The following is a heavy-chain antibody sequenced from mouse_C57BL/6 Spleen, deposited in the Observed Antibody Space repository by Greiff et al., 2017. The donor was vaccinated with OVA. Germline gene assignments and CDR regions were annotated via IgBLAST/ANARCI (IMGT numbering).Heavy chain of an antibody. CDR1: GYTFTSYW. Sequence: QVQLQQPGAELVRPGSSVKLSCKASGYTFTSYWMDWVKQRPGQGLEWIGNIYPSDSETHYNQKFKDKATLTVDKSSSTAYMQLSSLTPEDSAVYYCAREYYVSRAMDYWGQGTSVTVSS. J-gene: IGHJ4*01. V-gene: IGHV1-61*01. CDR3: AREYYVSRAMDY. CDR2: IYPSDSET. D-gene: IGHD1-1*01.